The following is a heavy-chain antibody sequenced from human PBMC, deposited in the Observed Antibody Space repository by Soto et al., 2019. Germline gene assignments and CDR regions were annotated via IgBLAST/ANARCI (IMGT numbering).Heavy chain of an antibody. CDR3: ARGYRQSGYSSSWVFDY. CDR1: GGSINSGGYY. D-gene: IGHD6-13*01. Sequence: QVPLRESGPELVKPSQTVSLTCTVSGGSINSGGYYWNWIRQHPGKGLEWIGYMYYSGSTYYNPSLRSRVIISADTAENHFSLKLSSVTAADTAVYFCARGYRQSGYSSSWVFDYSGQGTLVNVSS. CDR2: MYYSGST. V-gene: IGHV4-31*03. J-gene: IGHJ4*02.